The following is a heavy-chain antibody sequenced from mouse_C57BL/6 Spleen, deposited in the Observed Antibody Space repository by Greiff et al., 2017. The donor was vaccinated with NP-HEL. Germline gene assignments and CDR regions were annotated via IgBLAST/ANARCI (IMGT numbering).Heavy chain of an antibody. CDR1: GFSFNTYA. J-gene: IGHJ4*01. Sequence: DVMLVESGGGLVQPKGSLKLSCAASGFSFNTYAMNWVRQAPGKGLEWVARIRSKSNNYATYYADSVKDRFTISRDDSESMLYLQMNNLKTEDTAMYYCVSSYYSNYVGAMDYWGQGTSVTVSS. V-gene: IGHV10-1*01. CDR2: IRSKSNNYAT. D-gene: IGHD2-5*01. CDR3: VSSYYSNYVGAMDY.